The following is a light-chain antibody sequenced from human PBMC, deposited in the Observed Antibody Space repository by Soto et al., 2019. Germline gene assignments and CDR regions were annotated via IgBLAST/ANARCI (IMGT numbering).Light chain of an antibody. Sequence: EIVLTQSPATLSLSPGGRATHSCRASQSVSSILAWYQQKPGQAPRLLIYDASSRATGIPARFSGSGSGTDFTLTISSLEPEDFAVYYCQERSNWPWTFGQGTKVELK. CDR2: DAS. CDR1: QSVSSI. V-gene: IGKV3-11*01. CDR3: QERSNWPWT. J-gene: IGKJ1*01.